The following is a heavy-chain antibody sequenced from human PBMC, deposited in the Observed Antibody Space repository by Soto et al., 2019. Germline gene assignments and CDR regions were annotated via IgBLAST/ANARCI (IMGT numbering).Heavy chain of an antibody. CDR2: FSYSGRT. V-gene: IGHV4-59*08. Sequence: QVQLRESGPGLVRPSETLSLTCSVSGASLNDFSWSWIRQPPGKGLEWIGYFSYSGRTNYSPSLKSRVTISPDASKNGFSLTLTSVTAADTAIYFCARHRLGQARQRHFIDYWGQGTLATVSS. CDR3: ARHRLGQARQRHFIDY. CDR1: GASLNDFS. D-gene: IGHD3-3*02. J-gene: IGHJ4*02.